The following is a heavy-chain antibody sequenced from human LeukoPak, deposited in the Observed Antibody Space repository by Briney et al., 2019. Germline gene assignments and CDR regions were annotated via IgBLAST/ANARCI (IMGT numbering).Heavy chain of an antibody. Sequence: SETLSLTCTVSGGSISSSSYYWGWIRQPPGKGLEWIGSIYYSGSTYYNPSLKSRVTISVDTSKNQFPLKLSSVTAADTAVYYCARESGSYAYFDYWGQGTLVTVPS. CDR1: GGSISSSSYY. CDR3: ARESGSYAYFDY. J-gene: IGHJ4*02. D-gene: IGHD1-26*01. CDR2: IYYSGST. V-gene: IGHV4-39*06.